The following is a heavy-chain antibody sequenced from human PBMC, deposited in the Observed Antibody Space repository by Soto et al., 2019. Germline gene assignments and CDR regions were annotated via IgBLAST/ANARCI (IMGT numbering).Heavy chain of an antibody. D-gene: IGHD5-12*01. Sequence: GASVKVSCKASGGTFSSYTISWVRHAPGQGLEWMGRIIPILGIANYAQKFQGRVTITADKSTSTAYMELSSLRSEDTAVYYCARDGISVVDIVATIFAYWGQGTLVTVSS. V-gene: IGHV1-69*04. J-gene: IGHJ4*02. CDR3: ARDGISVVDIVATIFAY. CDR1: GGTFSSYT. CDR2: IIPILGIA.